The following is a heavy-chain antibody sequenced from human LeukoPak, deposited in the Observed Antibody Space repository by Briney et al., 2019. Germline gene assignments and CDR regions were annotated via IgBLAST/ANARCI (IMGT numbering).Heavy chain of an antibody. CDR3: ARELFGSGSCPDG. CDR1: GFTFSYYA. D-gene: IGHD3-10*01. V-gene: IGHV3-33*01. Sequence: GGSLRLSCAASGFTFSYYAIHWVRQAPGKGLEGLAFIWSDGSNKYYADSVKGRLHLSRDNSKNTVCLQMNSLRVDDTAVYYCARELFGSGSCPDGWGQGTLVTVSS. J-gene: IGHJ4*02. CDR2: IWSDGSNK.